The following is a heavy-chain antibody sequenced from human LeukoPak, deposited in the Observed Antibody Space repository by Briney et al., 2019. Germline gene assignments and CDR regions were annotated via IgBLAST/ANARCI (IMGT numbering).Heavy chain of an antibody. CDR2: IYYSGYT. J-gene: IGHJ4*02. V-gene: IGHV4-59*08. CDR1: GGSISSYY. CDR3: ARHRPRIRGIDY. D-gene: IGHD3-16*01. Sequence: SETLSLTCTVSGGSISSYYWSWIRQPPGKGLEWIGCIYYSGYTNYKSSLKSRVTISVDTSKNQFSLKLSSVTAADTAVYYCARHRPRIRGIDYWGQGTLVTVSS.